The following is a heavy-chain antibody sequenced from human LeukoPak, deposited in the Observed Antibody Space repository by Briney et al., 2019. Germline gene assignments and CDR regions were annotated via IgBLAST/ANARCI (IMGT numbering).Heavy chain of an antibody. CDR2: IIPIFGTA. Sequence: SVKVSCKASGGTFSSYAISWVRQAPGQGLEWMGRIIPIFGTANYAQKFQGRVTITTDESTSTAYMELSSLRSEDTAVYYCARDHLVAGRYYYYYYMDVWGKGTPVTVSS. V-gene: IGHV1-69*05. CDR1: GGTFSSYA. CDR3: ARDHLVAGRYYYYYYMDV. D-gene: IGHD6-19*01. J-gene: IGHJ6*03.